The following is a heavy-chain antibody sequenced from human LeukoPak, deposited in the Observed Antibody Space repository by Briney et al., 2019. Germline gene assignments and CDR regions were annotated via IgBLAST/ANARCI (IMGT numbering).Heavy chain of an antibody. J-gene: IGHJ3*02. Sequence: GGSLRLSCAASGFTFSNAWMSWVRQAPGKGLEWVSAISGSGVNTYYADSVKGRFAASRGNSKNTLYLQMNSLRAEDTAVYYCARGRSSYGPFDAFDIWGQGTWVTVSS. CDR1: GFTFSNAW. CDR3: ARGRSSYGPFDAFDI. V-gene: IGHV3-23*01. CDR2: ISGSGVNT. D-gene: IGHD2-2*01.